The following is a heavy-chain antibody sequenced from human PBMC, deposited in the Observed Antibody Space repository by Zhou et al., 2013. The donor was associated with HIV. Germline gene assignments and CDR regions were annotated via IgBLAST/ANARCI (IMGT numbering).Heavy chain of an antibody. J-gene: IGHJ6*03. CDR2: IIPIFGTA. Sequence: QVQLVQSGAEVKKPGSSVKVSCKASGGAFSNYAISWVRQAPGQGLEWMGGIIPIFGTANYAQKFQGRVTITTDESTSTAYMELSSLRSEDTAVYYCARDEMATPXGYHYMDVWGKGPRSPSP. CDR3: ARDEMATPXGYHYMDV. V-gene: IGHV1-69*05. CDR1: GGAFSNYA. D-gene: IGHD5-12*01.